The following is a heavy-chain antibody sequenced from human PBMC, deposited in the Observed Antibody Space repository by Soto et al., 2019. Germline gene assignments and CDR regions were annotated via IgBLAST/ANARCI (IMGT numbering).Heavy chain of an antibody. CDR3: AKDQTDVTLFDY. CDR1: GFTLTRSA. D-gene: IGHD2-21*02. CDR2: ISAGGGGT. J-gene: IGHJ4*02. Sequence: GGSLRLSCAGSGFTLTRSAVSWVRQAPGKGLEWVSGISAGGGGTYYADSVKGRLTISRDVAKNTVYLQMNSLRAEDTAVYYCAKDQTDVTLFDYWGQGTLVTVSS. V-gene: IGHV3-23*01.